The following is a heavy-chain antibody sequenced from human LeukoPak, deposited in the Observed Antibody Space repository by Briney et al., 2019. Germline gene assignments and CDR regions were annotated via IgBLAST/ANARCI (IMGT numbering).Heavy chain of an antibody. J-gene: IGHJ4*02. V-gene: IGHV4-59*01. CDR2: IYYSGST. CDR3: ARDPVGANDY. D-gene: IGHD1-26*01. CDR1: GGSISSYY. Sequence: PSETLSLTXTVSGGSISSYYWSWIRQPPGKGLEWIGYIYYSGSTNYNPSLKSRVTISVDTSKNQFSLKLSSVTAADTAVYYCARDPVGANDYWGQGTLVTVSS.